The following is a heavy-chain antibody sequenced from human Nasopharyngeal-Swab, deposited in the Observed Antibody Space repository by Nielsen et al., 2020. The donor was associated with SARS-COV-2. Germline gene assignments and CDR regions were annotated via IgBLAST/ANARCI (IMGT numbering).Heavy chain of an antibody. D-gene: IGHD1-26*01. J-gene: IGHJ6*02. CDR3: ASRDPRRVGADRGYYYYGMDV. CDR1: GYTSTSYG. CDR2: ISAYNGNK. Sequence: ASVMVSCKASGYTSTSYGISWVRRAPGQGLEWMGWISAYNGNKNYSQKPQGRVTMTTDTSTSTAYMELRSLRSDDTAVYYCASRDPRRVGADRGYYYYGMDVWGQGTTVTVSS. V-gene: IGHV1-18*01.